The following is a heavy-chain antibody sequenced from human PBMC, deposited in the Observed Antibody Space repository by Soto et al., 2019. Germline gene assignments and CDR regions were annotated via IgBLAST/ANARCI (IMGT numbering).Heavy chain of an antibody. CDR2: IWSDGNNR. CDR1: GFMFSNHG. J-gene: IGHJ4*01. Sequence: QVQLVESGGGVVQPGRSLRLSCAASGFMFSNHGMHWVRQAPGKGLEWVAVIWSDGNNRYYADSVKGRFTISRDNSKXXVYLQMNSLRAEDTAVYYCVRGDNWNDEASDYWXXGT. D-gene: IGHD1-1*01. V-gene: IGHV3-33*01. CDR3: VRGDNWNDEASDY.